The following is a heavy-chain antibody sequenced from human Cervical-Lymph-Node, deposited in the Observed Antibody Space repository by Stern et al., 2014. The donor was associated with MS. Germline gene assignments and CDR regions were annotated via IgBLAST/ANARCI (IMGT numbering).Heavy chain of an antibody. CDR1: GFTFSSFA. CDR2: ISHDVTNK. V-gene: IGHV3-30-3*01. J-gene: IGHJ4*02. D-gene: IGHD3-10*01. Sequence: MQLVESGGGLVQPGKSLRLSCAASGFTFSSFAMHWVRQAPGQGLQWLAVISHDVTNKYYASSVKGPFTISSDKSNNAVYLQISSLRLDDTAVYFFARDPSRFGDNGYLDFWGQGTLVTVSS. CDR3: ARDPSRFGDNGYLDF.